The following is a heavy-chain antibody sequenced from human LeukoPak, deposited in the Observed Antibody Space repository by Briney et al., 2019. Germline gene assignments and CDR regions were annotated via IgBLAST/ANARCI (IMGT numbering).Heavy chain of an antibody. J-gene: IGHJ6*02. V-gene: IGHV4-4*07. CDR2: IYTSGST. Sequence: SETLSLTCTVSGGSISSYYWSWIRQPAGKGLEWIGRIYTSGSTNYSPSLKSRVTMSVDTSKNQFSLKLSSVTAADTAVYYCARGYYGSGSYHYYYYGMDVWGQGTTVTVSS. CDR1: GGSISSYY. D-gene: IGHD3-10*01. CDR3: ARGYYGSGSYHYYYYGMDV.